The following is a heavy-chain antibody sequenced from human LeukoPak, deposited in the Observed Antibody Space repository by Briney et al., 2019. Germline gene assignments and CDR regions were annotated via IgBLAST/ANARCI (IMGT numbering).Heavy chain of an antibody. J-gene: IGHJ5*02. CDR2: IIPIFGTA. CDR1: GGTFSSYA. V-gene: IGHV1-69*05. CDR3: AREAIYYDSSGYYSPLNWFDP. Sequence: VASVKVSCKASGGTFSSYAISWVRQAPGQGLEWMGRIIPIFGTANYAQKFQGRVTITTDESTSTAYMELSCLRSEDTAVYYCAREAIYYDSSGYYSPLNWFDPWGQGTLVTVSS. D-gene: IGHD3-22*01.